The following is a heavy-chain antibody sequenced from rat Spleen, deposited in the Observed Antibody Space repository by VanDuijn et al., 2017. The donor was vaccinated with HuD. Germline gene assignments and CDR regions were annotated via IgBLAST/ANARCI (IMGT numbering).Heavy chain of an antibody. CDR3: ARPSYGYPFAY. V-gene: IGHV5-31*01. J-gene: IGHJ3*01. CDR1: GFTFNNYW. D-gene: IGHD1-7*01. Sequence: EVQLVKSGGGLVQPGRSLKLSCVASGFTFNNYWMTWIRQAPKKGLEWAATITHDGSGSYYRDSVKGRFTISRDNAKSTLYLQMDSLRSEDTATYYCARPSYGYPFAYWGQGTLVTVSS. CDR2: ITHDGSGS.